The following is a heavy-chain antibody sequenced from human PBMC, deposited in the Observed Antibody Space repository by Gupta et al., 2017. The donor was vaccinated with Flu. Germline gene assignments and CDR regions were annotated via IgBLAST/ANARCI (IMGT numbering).Heavy chain of an antibody. D-gene: IGHD2-15*01. CDR2: FSTTGSI. J-gene: IGHJ4*02. CDR1: GGSISSGGYY. V-gene: IGHV4-61*02. Sequence: QVQLQESGPGLVKPSQTLSLTCTVPGGSISSGGYYWNWIRQPAGKGLEWIGHFSTTGSINYNPSLRSRVTISADTSKNQFSLDLTSVTAADTALYYCATFCDGGTCYSWGQGTLVTVSS. CDR3: ATFCDGGTCYS.